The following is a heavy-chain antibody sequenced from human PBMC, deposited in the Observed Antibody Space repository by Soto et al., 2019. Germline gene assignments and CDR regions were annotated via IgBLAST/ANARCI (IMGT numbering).Heavy chain of an antibody. D-gene: IGHD6-6*01. J-gene: IGHJ4*02. CDR3: ARARKQLAIFEY. V-gene: IGHV1-2*04. Sequence: QVQLVQSGAEVQKPGAAVKVSCTASGYTFTGYYMHWVRQAPGQGLAWMGWINHNSGGTNYAQKVQGWVTMTRDTAISTAYMELSRLRSDDTAVYYCARARKQLAIFEYWGQGILVSVSS. CDR1: GYTFTGYY. CDR2: INHNSGGT.